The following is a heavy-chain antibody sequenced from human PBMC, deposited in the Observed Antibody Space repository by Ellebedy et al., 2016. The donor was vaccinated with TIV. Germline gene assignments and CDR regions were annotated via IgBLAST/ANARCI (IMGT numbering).Heavy chain of an antibody. CDR2: ISSGGSAT. V-gene: IGHV3-11*01. Sequence: GGSLRLSCAASGFTFSDYYMSWIRQAPGKGLEWVSYISSGGSATYYADSVKGRFSISRDNARHSLYLQMNSLRAEDTAVYYCATSGYSDSWLFRGMDVWGQGTTVTVS. CDR3: ATSGYSDSWLFRGMDV. J-gene: IGHJ6*02. D-gene: IGHD6-13*01. CDR1: GFTFSDYY.